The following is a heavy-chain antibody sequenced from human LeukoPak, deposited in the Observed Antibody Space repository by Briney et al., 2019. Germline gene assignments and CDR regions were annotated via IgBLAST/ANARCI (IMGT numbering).Heavy chain of an antibody. CDR3: ARGIEVFGVVRGY. CDR2: ISSSSSTI. Sequence: GGSLRLSCAASGFTFSSYSMNRVRQAPGKGLEWVSYISSSSSTIYYADPVKGRFTISRDNAKNSLYLQMNSLRAEDTAVYYCARGIEVFGVVRGYWGQGTLVTVSS. J-gene: IGHJ4*02. D-gene: IGHD3-3*01. CDR1: GFTFSSYS. V-gene: IGHV3-48*01.